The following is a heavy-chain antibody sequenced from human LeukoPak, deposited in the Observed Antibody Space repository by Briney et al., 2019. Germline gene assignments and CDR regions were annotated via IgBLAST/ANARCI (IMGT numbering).Heavy chain of an antibody. CDR2: ISAYNGNT. D-gene: IGHD4/OR15-4a*01. J-gene: IGHJ6*03. CDR1: GYTFTSYG. Sequence: ASVEVSCKASGYTFTSYGISWVRQAPGQGLEWMGWISAYNGNTNYAQKLQGRVTMTTDTSTSTAYMELRSLRSDDTAVYYCARVSPNNYYYYMDVWGKGTTVTVSS. CDR3: ARVSPNNYYYYMDV. V-gene: IGHV1-18*01.